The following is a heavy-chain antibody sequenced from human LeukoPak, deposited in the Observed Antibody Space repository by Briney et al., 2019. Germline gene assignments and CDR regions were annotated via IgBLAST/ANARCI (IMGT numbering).Heavy chain of an antibody. CDR3: AREVDVPSTSDGFDI. D-gene: IGHD2-15*01. J-gene: IGHJ3*02. CDR2: IHHSGRT. CDR1: GVSISSADY. Sequence: SQTLSLTCTVSGVSISSADYWSWIRQPPGKGPEWVGYIHHSGRTHYNPSLKSRATLSLDTSKNQFSLKLTSVTAADTAVYYCAREVDVPSTSDGFDIWGQGTVATVSS. V-gene: IGHV4-31*03.